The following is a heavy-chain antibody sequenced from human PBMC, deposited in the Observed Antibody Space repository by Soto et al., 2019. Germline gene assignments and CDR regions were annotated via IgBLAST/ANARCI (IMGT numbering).Heavy chain of an antibody. J-gene: IGHJ4*02. Sequence: EVQLVESGGGLAKPGGSLRLSGEASGFTFSSYSRNWVRQAPGKGLEWVSSITGGSGYIYYADSLKGRFTISRDNAKNSLYLQMNSLRAEDTAVYYCARDVYYYDSSAYWAYWGQGTLVTVSS. CDR3: ARDVYYYDSSAYWAY. CDR1: GFTFSSYS. CDR2: ITGGSGYI. V-gene: IGHV3-21*02. D-gene: IGHD3-22*01.